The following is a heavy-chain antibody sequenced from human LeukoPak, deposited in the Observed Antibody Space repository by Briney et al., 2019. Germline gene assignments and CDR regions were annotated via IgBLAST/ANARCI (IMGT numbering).Heavy chain of an antibody. CDR3: ARGAQSITIFGVVHPHYYYYYMDV. J-gene: IGHJ6*03. CDR2: ISAYNDNT. V-gene: IGHV1-18*01. Sequence: ASVKVSCKASGYTFTTYGLSWVRQAPGQGLEWMGWISAYNDNTNYAQKVQGRVTMTTDTSTSTAYMELRSLRSEDTAVYYCARGAQSITIFGVVHPHYYYYYMDVWGKGTTVTVSS. D-gene: IGHD3-3*01. CDR1: GYTFTTYG.